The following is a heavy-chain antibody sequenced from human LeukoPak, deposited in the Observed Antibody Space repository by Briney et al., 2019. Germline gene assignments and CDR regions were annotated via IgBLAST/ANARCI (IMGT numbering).Heavy chain of an antibody. Sequence: SSETLSLTCTVSRGSVSSGSYYWSWIRQPPGKGVEWIGYIYYSGSANYNPSLKSPVTISVDTSKNQFSLKLSSVTAADTAVYYCARAPVSGGWYYFDYWGRGTLVTVSS. CDR2: IYYSGSA. CDR1: RGSVSSGSYY. CDR3: ARAPVSGGWYYFDY. J-gene: IGHJ4*02. V-gene: IGHV4-61*01. D-gene: IGHD6-19*01.